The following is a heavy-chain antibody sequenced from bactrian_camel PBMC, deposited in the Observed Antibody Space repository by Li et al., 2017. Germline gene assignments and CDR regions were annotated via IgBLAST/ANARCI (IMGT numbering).Heavy chain of an antibody. CDR2: IARGGST. D-gene: IGHD2*01. J-gene: IGHJ4*01. Sequence: VQLVESGGGLVQAGGSLRLSCTVSGLTFDDYALGWFRQAPGKEREWVASIARGGSTYYHESLRGRFTISRNNAQNTIYLQMNSLKPEDTGMYYCAKEVEAFSSARFRSGYYPTSQGTQVTVS. CDR1: GLTFDDYA. V-gene: IGHV3-1*01.